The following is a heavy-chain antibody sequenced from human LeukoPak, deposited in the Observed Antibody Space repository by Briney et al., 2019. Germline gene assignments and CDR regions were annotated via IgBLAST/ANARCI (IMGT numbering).Heavy chain of an antibody. CDR1: GGSISSYY. V-gene: IGHV4-59*01. D-gene: IGHD2-15*01. Sequence: SETLSLTCTVSGGSISSYYWSWIRQPPGKGLEWIGYIYYSGSTNYNPSLKSRVTISVDTSKNQFSLKLSSMTAADTAVYYCAREGLNCSGGSCYTVFDYWGQGTLVTVSS. CDR2: IYYSGST. J-gene: IGHJ4*02. CDR3: AREGLNCSGGSCYTVFDY.